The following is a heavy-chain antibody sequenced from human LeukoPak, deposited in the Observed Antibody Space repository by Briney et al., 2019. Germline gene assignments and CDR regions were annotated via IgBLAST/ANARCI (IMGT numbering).Heavy chain of an antibody. Sequence: PGGSLRLSRVVSEFNFGNYWMSWVRQTPGKGLEWVANIKQDGSDRYYVDSVKGRFIISRDNAKNSLYLQMNSLRDEDTAVYYCARDSAAHGGYWGQGTPVIVSS. CDR2: IKQDGSDR. J-gene: IGHJ4*02. D-gene: IGHD6-25*01. V-gene: IGHV3-7*03. CDR1: EFNFGNYW. CDR3: ARDSAAHGGY.